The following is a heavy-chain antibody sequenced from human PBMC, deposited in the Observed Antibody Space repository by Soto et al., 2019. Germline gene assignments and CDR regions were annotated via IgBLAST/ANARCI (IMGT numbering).Heavy chain of an antibody. D-gene: IGHD7-27*01. V-gene: IGHV3-23*01. CDR2: IRGRGENT. CDR3: ANDRGTGDYGVNAVDI. J-gene: IGHJ3*02. CDR1: GFTFSVFA. Sequence: EVQLLESGGGLVQPGGSLRLSCAASGFTFSVFAMSWVRQAPGKGLELVSTIRGRGENTYYADSVKGRFTISRDNSKNTLNLQMNSLRGEDTAVYYCANDRGTGDYGVNAVDIWGQGTMVTVAS.